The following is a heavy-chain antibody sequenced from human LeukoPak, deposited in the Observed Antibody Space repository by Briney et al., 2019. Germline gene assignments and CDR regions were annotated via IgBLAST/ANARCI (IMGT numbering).Heavy chain of an antibody. Sequence: SETLSLTCTVSGGSVSSGSYYWSWIRQPPGKGLEWIGYIYYSGSTNYNPSLESRVTISVDTSKNQFSLKLSSVTAADTAVYYCATVQQWLVIYWGQGTLVTVSS. CDR3: ATVQQWLVIY. CDR2: IYYSGST. J-gene: IGHJ4*02. CDR1: GGSVSSGSYY. V-gene: IGHV4-61*01. D-gene: IGHD6-19*01.